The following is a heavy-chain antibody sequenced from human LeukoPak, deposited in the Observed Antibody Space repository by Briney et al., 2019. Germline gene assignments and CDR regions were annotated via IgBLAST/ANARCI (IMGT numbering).Heavy chain of an antibody. J-gene: IGHJ4*02. D-gene: IGHD4-17*01. CDR3: TTYGDYEGLSDY. V-gene: IGHV3-33*03. CDR1: EFTFSNYA. CDR2: IWYDGSNQ. Sequence: GRSLRLSCAASEFTFSNYAMHWVRQAPGKGLEWVAFIWYDGSNQYLADSVKGRFTISRDNTKLYLQMNSLKTEDTAVYYCTTYGDYEGLSDYWGQGTLVTVSS.